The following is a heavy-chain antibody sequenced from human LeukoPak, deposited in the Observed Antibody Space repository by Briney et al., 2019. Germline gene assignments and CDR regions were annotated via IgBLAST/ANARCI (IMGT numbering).Heavy chain of an antibody. CDR3: AKDIVRSSLAAAGFDY. CDR1: GFAFDEHG. CDR2: INWSGGST. D-gene: IGHD6-13*01. J-gene: IGHJ4*02. V-gene: IGHV3-20*04. Sequence: PGGSLRLSCTASGFAFDEHGMSWVRQVPGKGLEWVSGINWSGGSTGSADPLRGRFTISRDNAKNSLYLQMNSLRAEDTALYYCAKDIVRSSLAAAGFDYWGQGTLVTVSS.